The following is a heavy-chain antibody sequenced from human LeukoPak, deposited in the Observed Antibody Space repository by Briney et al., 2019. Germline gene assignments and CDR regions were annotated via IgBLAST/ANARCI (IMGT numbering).Heavy chain of an antibody. J-gene: IGHJ4*02. Sequence: PGGSLRLSCAASGFTFSKYAMTWVRQAPGKGLEVVSSITGTTGGTYYADSVKGRFTISRDNSKNTLYLQMNSLRAEDTAIYYCAKDTGSFDYWGQGTLVTVSS. CDR1: GFTFSKYA. CDR2: ITGTTGGT. D-gene: IGHD3-10*01. CDR3: AKDTGSFDY. V-gene: IGHV3-23*01.